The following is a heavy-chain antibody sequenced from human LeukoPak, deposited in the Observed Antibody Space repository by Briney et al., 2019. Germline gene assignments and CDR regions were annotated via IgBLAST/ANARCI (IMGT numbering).Heavy chain of an antibody. CDR1: GGTFSSYA. CDR2: IIPIFGTA. Sequence: SVKVSCTASGGTFSSYAISWVRQAPGQGLEWMGGIIPIFGTANYAQECQGRVTITSDESTSTAYMELSSLRSEDTAVYYCARETCSGGSCYGYFDYWGQGTLVTVSS. J-gene: IGHJ4*02. V-gene: IGHV1-69*13. CDR3: ARETCSGGSCYGYFDY. D-gene: IGHD2-15*01.